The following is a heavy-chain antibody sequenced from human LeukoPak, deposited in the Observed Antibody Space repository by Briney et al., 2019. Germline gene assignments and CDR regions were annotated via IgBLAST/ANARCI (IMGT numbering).Heavy chain of an antibody. V-gene: IGHV3-20*04. D-gene: IGHD3-22*01. CDR3: ARGRANYYDSSGYYRPDWFDP. CDR1: GFPLDDYA. CDR2: INWNGGRT. J-gene: IGHJ5*02. Sequence: GGSLRLSCAASGFPLDDYAISWVRQAPGKGLEWVSGINWNGGRTGYADSVKGRFTISRDNAKNSLYLQMSSLRVEDTALYYCARGRANYYDSSGYYRPDWFDPWGQGTLVTVSS.